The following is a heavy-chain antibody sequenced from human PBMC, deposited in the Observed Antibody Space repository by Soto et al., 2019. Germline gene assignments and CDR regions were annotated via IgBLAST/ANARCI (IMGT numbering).Heavy chain of an antibody. CDR1: VGSFSGYY. CDR2: INHSGST. D-gene: IGHD3-10*01. Sequence: QLQLQQCGAGLLKPSETLSLTCAVYVGSFSGYYWSWIRQPPGKGLEWIGEINHSGSTNYNPSLKSRVTISVDTSKNQFSLKLSSVAAADTAVYYCARGGVFAGSGDYYYYYYYMDVWGKGTTVTVSS. J-gene: IGHJ6*03. V-gene: IGHV4-34*01. CDR3: ARGGVFAGSGDYYYYYYYMDV.